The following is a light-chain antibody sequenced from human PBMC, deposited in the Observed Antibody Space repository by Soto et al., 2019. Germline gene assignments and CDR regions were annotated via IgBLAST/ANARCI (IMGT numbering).Light chain of an antibody. J-gene: IGLJ1*01. V-gene: IGLV2-14*01. CDR1: SSDVGGYNY. Sequence: QSALTQPASVSGSPGQSITISCTGTSSDVGGYNYVSWYQQHPGKAPKLMIFDVSNRPSGVSNRFSGSKSGNTASLTISGLQAEDEADYYCSSYKSSNSFVFGTGTKVTV. CDR3: SSYKSSNSFV. CDR2: DVS.